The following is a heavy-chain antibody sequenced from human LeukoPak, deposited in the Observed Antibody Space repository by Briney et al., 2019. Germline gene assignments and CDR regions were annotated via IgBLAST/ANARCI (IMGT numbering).Heavy chain of an antibody. V-gene: IGHV4-30-4*01. CDR1: GGSISSGDYY. J-gene: IGHJ4*02. CDR3: ASGGMVRGVAFFDY. CDR2: IYYSGST. Sequence: SQTLSLTCTVSGGSISSGDYYWSWIRQPPGKGLEWIGYIYYSGSTYYNPSLKSRVTISVDTSKNQFSLKLSSVTAADTAVYYCASGGMVRGVAFFDYWGQGTLVTVSS. D-gene: IGHD3-10*01.